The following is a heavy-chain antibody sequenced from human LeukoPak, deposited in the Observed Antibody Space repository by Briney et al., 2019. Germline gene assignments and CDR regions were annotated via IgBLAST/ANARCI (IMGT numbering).Heavy chain of an antibody. V-gene: IGHV3-21*01. J-gene: IGHJ4*02. CDR1: GFTFSSYS. CDR3: ARDVRRLDY. CDR2: ISSSSSYI. Sequence: GGSLRLSCAASGFTFSSYSMNWVRQAPGKGLEWVSSISSSSSYIYYADSGKGRFTISRDNAKNSPYLQMNSLRAEDTAVYYCARDVRRLDYWGQGTLVTVSS.